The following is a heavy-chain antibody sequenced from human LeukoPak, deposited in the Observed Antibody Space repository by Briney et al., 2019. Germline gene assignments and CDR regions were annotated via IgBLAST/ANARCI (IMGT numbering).Heavy chain of an antibody. J-gene: IGHJ3*02. D-gene: IGHD2-8*01. CDR1: GFTFEDCA. Sequence: QPGGSLRLSCSASGFTFEDCAMRWVRQAPGQGLEWVSSISWNSYTIAYADSVKGRITVSRDNANLSLYLQMNSLRAEDTAFYYCVKGLIGYCINGVCYHDGFDIWGQGTMVTVSS. V-gene: IGHV3-9*01. CDR3: VKGLIGYCINGVCYHDGFDI. CDR2: ISWNSYTI.